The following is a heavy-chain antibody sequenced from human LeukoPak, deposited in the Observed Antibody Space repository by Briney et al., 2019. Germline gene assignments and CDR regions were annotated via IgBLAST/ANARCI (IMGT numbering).Heavy chain of an antibody. CDR1: GYTFTSYA. V-gene: IGHV7-4-1*02. Sequence: ASVKVSCKASGYTFTSYAMNWVQQAPGQGLEWMGWINTNTGNPTYAQGFTGRFVFSLDTSVSTAYLQISSLKAEDTAVYYCARVAGSVLWFGELPPFDYWGQGTLVTVSS. CDR2: INTNTGNP. J-gene: IGHJ4*02. D-gene: IGHD3-10*01. CDR3: ARVAGSVLWFGELPPFDY.